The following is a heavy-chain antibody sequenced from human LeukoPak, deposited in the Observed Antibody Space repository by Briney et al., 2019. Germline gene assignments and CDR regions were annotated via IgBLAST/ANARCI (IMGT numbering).Heavy chain of an antibody. V-gene: IGHV4-39*01. CDR1: GVYFSSSGCY. J-gene: IGHJ4*02. Sequence: SETLSLTCSVSGVYFSSSGCYWGWIRQPPGKGLEWIGSIFYTGNTYYNPSLKSRITISADTSKNQFSLELRFVTAADTAVYYRARLGASFECDSGSFPDYWGQGTLVTVSS. CDR3: ARLGASFECDSGSFPDY. D-gene: IGHD3-10*01. CDR2: IFYTGNT.